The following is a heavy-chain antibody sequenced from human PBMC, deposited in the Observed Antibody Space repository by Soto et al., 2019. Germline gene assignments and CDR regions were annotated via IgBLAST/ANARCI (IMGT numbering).Heavy chain of an antibody. V-gene: IGHV3-7*04. CDR2: IEQDGSEI. D-gene: IGHD3-10*01. Sequence: EVQLVESGGGLVQPGGSLRLSCVGSGFPFSSFWMNWVRQVPGKGLEWVANIEQDGSEINYVDSVKGRFTISRDNAKKSLYLQMNSLRDEDTAVYYCVRSSGWTGDYWGQGTLVTVSS. J-gene: IGHJ4*02. CDR1: GFPFSSFW. CDR3: VRSSGWTGDY.